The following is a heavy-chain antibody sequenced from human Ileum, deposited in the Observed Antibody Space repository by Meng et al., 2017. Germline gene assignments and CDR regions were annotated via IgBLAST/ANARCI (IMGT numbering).Heavy chain of an antibody. D-gene: IGHD4-17*01. CDR3: GDYGSHPVVP. CDR2: IRHKAASYTT. CDR1: GFTFSDHY. J-gene: IGHJ5*02. V-gene: IGHV3-72*01. Sequence: EVQLVESGGDLVQPGGSLRRSCAASGFTFSDHYMDWVRQPPGKGLEWVGRIRHKAASYTTHYAASVKDRFTISRDDSKNSLYLQMNSLKTEDTAVYYCGDYGSHPVVPWGQGTLVTVSS.